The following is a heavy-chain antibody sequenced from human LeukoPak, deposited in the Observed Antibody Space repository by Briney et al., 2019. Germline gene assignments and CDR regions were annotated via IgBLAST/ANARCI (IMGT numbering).Heavy chain of an antibody. CDR2: IIPIFGTA. V-gene: IGHV1-69*13. CDR1: GYTFTSYG. J-gene: IGHJ4*02. D-gene: IGHD4-17*01. Sequence: EASVKVSCKASGYTFTSYGISWVRQAPGQGLEWMGGIIPIFGTANYAQKFQGRVTITADESTSTAYMELSSLRSEDTAVYYCAREDNLDYGVPYFDYWGQGTLVTVSS. CDR3: AREDNLDYGVPYFDY.